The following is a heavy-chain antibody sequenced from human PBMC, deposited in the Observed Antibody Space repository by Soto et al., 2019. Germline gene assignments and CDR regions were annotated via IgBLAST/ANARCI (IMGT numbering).Heavy chain of an antibody. CDR1: GGSFSAYY. Sequence: SETLSLTCAVYGGSFSAYYWSWIRQPPGKGLEWIGEINHSGGTSYNPSLKSRVTISVDTSKSQFSLKLTSVAAADRAVYYCAGGSVDTVDISGCYEDWGQGXPVTVSS. CDR2: INHSGGT. J-gene: IGHJ4*01. V-gene: IGHV4-34*01. D-gene: IGHD3-22*01. CDR3: AGGSVDTVDISGCYED.